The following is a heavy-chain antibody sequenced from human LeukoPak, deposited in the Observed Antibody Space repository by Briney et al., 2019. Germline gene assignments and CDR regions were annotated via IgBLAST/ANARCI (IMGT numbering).Heavy chain of an antibody. CDR3: AKDRSYGSGSYWFWSDAFDI. J-gene: IGHJ3*02. D-gene: IGHD3-10*01. CDR2: ISGSGGST. CDR1: GFTFSSYA. Sequence: GGSLRPSCAASGFTFSSYAMSWVRQAPGKGLEWVSAISGSGGSTYYADSVKGRFTISRDNSKNTLYLQMNSLRAEDTAVYYCAKDRSYGSGSYWFWSDAFDIWGQGTMVTVSS. V-gene: IGHV3-23*01.